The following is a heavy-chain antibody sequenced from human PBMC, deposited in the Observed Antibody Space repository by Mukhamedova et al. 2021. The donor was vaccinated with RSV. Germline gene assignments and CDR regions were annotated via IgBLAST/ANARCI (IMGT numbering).Heavy chain of an antibody. Sequence: VRQAPGQGLEWMGWISAYNGNTNYAQKLQGRVTMTTDTSTSTAYMELRSLRSDDTAVYYCARDWFALYYDFWSGSFDYWGQGTLV. D-gene: IGHD3-3*01. CDR2: ISAYNGNT. CDR3: ARDWFALYYDFWSGSFDY. V-gene: IGHV1-18*01. J-gene: IGHJ4*02.